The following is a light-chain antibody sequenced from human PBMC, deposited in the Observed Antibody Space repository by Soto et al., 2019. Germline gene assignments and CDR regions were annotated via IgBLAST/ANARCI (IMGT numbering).Light chain of an antibody. CDR3: QQDGSSPKWT. J-gene: IGKJ1*01. CDR2: VAS. CDR1: QSVSSSY. Sequence: EIVLTQSPGTLSLSPGERATLSCRASQSVSSSYLAWYQQKPGQAPRLLIYVASSRATGIPDKFSGSGSGTDFTLTISRLEPEDFAVYYYQQDGSSPKWTFGQGTKVEIK. V-gene: IGKV3-20*01.